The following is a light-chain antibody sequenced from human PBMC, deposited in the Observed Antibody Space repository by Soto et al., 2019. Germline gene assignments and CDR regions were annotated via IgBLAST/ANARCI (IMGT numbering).Light chain of an antibody. CDR3: QQNFKTPYT. J-gene: IGKJ2*01. CDR1: QSVFFGSNQKDY. V-gene: IGKV4-1*01. CDR2: WAA. Sequence: DLVMTQSPDSLAVSLGGTATISCKSSQSVFFGSNQKDYLAWYQQKPGQPPTLLISWAATRESGVPDRFSGSGSGTAFTLTISGLQAAEVAVYYCQQNFKTPYTFGQGTKLEIK.